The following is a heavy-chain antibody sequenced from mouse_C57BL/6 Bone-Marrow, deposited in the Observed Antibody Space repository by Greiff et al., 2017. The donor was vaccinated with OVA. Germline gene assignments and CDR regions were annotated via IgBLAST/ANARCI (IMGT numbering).Heavy chain of an antibody. D-gene: IGHD2-5*01. CDR1: GFSLSTFGMG. Sequence: QVTLKESGPGILQPSQTLRLTCSFSGFSLSTFGMGVGWIRQPSGKGLEWLAHIWWDADKSYNPALKSRLTISKDTSKNQVCLKIANVDTADTATYYCARGSYSNFAWFADWGQGTLVTVSA. V-gene: IGHV8-8*01. J-gene: IGHJ3*01. CDR2: IWWDADK. CDR3: ARGSYSNFAWFAD.